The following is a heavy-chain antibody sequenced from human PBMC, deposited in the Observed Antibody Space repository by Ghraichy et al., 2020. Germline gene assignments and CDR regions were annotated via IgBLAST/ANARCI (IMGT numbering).Heavy chain of an antibody. CDR3: ARDMYSSSSPRYYYYGMDV. CDR2: ISAYNGNT. Sequence: ASVKVSCKASGYTFTSYGISWVRQAPGQGLEWMGWISAYNGNTNYAQKLQGRVTMTTDTSTSTAYMELRSLRSDDTAVYYCARDMYSSSSPRYYYYGMDVWGQGTTVTVSS. D-gene: IGHD6-6*01. J-gene: IGHJ6*02. CDR1: GYTFTSYG. V-gene: IGHV1-18*01.